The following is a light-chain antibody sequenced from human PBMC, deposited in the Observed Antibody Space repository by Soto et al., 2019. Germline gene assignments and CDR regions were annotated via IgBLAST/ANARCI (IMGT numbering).Light chain of an antibody. V-gene: IGKV3-20*01. CDR3: QQYDYLIT. Sequence: EIVLTQSPGTLSLSPGERATHACRASHTISSNYLAWHQQKPGQAPRLLIYDTFSRATGIPDRFSGSGSGTDFTLTIGRLEPEDVAVYFCQQYDYLITFGQGTRLEIK. CDR2: DTF. CDR1: HTISSNY. J-gene: IGKJ5*01.